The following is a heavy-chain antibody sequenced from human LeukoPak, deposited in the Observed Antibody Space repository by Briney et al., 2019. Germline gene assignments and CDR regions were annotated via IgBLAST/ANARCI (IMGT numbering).Heavy chain of an antibody. CDR1: GFSLSSYG. Sequence: PGGSLRLSCAASGFSLSSYGMHWVRQAPGKGLEWVAVISYDGSNKYFADSVQGRLTISRDNAKNSLYLQMNSLRAEDTAVYYCAKVGALTHYWGQGTLVTVSS. J-gene: IGHJ4*02. V-gene: IGHV3-30*18. CDR2: ISYDGSNK. CDR3: AKVGALTHY. D-gene: IGHD4/OR15-4a*01.